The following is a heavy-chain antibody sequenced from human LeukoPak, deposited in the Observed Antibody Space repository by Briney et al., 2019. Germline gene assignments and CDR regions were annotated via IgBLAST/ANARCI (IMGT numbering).Heavy chain of an antibody. Sequence: GGSLRLSCAASGFTFSSYAMSWVRQAPGKGLERVSAISGSGGSTYYAGSVKGRFTISRDNSKNTLYLQMNSLRAEDTAVYYCAKDLNCCSGHLNSRLGAFDIWGQGTMVTVSS. J-gene: IGHJ3*02. CDR3: AKDLNCCSGHLNSRLGAFDI. CDR2: ISGSGGST. D-gene: IGHD2/OR15-2a*01. CDR1: GFTFSSYA. V-gene: IGHV3-23*01.